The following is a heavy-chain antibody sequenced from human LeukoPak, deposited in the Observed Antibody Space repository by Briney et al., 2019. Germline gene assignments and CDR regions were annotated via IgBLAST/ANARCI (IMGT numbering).Heavy chain of an antibody. CDR1: GGSFSGYC. CDR2: INHSGST. D-gene: IGHD3-10*01. CDR3: ARSPFTMVRGVIDY. V-gene: IGHV4-34*01. Sequence: PSETLSLTCAVYGGSFSGYCWSWIRQPPGKGLEWIGEINHSGSTNYNPSLKSRVTISVDTSKNQFSLKLSSVTAADTAVYYCARSPFTMVRGVIDYWGQGTLVTISS. J-gene: IGHJ4*02.